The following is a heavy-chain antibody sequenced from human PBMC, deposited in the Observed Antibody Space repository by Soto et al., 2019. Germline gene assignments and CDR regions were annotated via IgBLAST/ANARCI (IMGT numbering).Heavy chain of an antibody. D-gene: IGHD2-8*01. CDR3: VRGLNGDSDY. CDR1: GFTFSRYA. V-gene: IGHV3-74*01. Sequence: GGSLRLSCAASGFTFSRYAMSWVRQAPGKGLVWVSGINRDGSSTSNADSVKGRFTISRENAKNTLYLQMNSLTAEDTAVYYCVRGLNGDSDYWGQGTQVTVSS. J-gene: IGHJ4*02. CDR2: INRDGSST.